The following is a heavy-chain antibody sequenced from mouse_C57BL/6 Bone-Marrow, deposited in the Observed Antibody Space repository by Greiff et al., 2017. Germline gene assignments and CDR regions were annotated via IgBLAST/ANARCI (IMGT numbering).Heavy chain of an antibody. D-gene: IGHD2-4*01. CDR1: GYTFTSYW. CDR3: ARDYDYDGWYFDV. V-gene: IGHV1-55*01. J-gene: IGHJ1*03. Sequence: QVQLQQPGAELVKPGASGKMSCKASGYTFTSYWITWVKQRPGQGLEWIGDIYPGSGSTNYNEKLKSKATLTVDPSSSTAYMQLSSLTSEDSAVYYCARDYDYDGWYFDVWGTGTTVTVSS. CDR2: IYPGSGST.